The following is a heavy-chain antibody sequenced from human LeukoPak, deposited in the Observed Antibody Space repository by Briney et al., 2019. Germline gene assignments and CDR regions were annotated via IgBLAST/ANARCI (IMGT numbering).Heavy chain of an antibody. D-gene: IGHD2-15*01. V-gene: IGHV3-30*18. J-gene: IGHJ4*02. CDR1: GFTFSSYA. CDR2: ISYDGSNK. Sequence: GGSLRLSCAASGFTFSSYAMHWVRQAPGKGLEWVAVISYDGSNKYYADSVKGRFTISRDNSKNTLYLQMNSLRAEDTAVYYCAKDMSVVAAILFLFDYWGQGTLVTVSP. CDR3: AKDMSVVAAILFLFDY.